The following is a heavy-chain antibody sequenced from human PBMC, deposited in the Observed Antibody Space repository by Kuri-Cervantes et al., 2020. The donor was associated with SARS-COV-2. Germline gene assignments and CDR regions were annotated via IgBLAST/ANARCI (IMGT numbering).Heavy chain of an antibody. V-gene: IGHV3-21*01. D-gene: IGHD6-19*01. CDR1: GFTFSSYS. J-gene: IGHJ6*02. Sequence: GESLKISCAASGFTFSSYSMNWVRQAPGKGLEWVSSISSSSSYIYYADSVKGRFTISRDNAKNSLYLQMNSLRAEDTAVYYCARERGSSGWEYYYYGMDVWGQGTTVTVSS. CDR3: ARERGSSGWEYYYYGMDV. CDR2: ISSSSSYI.